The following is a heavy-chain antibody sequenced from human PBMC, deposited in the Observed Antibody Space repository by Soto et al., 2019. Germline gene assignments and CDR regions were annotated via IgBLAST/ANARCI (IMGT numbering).Heavy chain of an antibody. D-gene: IGHD1-7*01. CDR3: ARGDNWNYNWFDP. CDR2: IIPIFGST. Sequence: SVKVSCKASGGTFSRYAISWVRQAPGQGLEWMGGIIPIFGSTNYAQKFQGRATITAEKSTSTAYMELSSLRSEDTAVYYCARGDNWNYNWFDPWGQGTLVTVSS. J-gene: IGHJ5*02. V-gene: IGHV1-69*06. CDR1: GGTFSRYA.